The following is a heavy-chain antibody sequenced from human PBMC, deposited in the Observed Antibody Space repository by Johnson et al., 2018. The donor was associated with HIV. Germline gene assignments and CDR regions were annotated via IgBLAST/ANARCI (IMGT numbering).Heavy chain of an antibody. CDR3: ARAPPAPYGDYGAFDI. Sequence: VQLVESGGGLVQPGGSLRLSCAASGFTVSSNYMSWVRQAPGKGLEWVSIIYSGGSTYYADSVKGRFTISRDNSKDTLYLEMNSLRAEDTAVYYCARAPPAPYGDYGAFDIWGQGTMVTVSS. CDR1: GFTVSSNY. D-gene: IGHD4-17*01. J-gene: IGHJ3*02. V-gene: IGHV3-66*02. CDR2: IYSGGST.